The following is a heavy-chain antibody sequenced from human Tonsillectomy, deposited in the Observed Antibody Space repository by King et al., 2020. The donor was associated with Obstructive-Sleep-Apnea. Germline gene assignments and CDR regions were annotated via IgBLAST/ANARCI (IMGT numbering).Heavy chain of an antibody. Sequence: QLVQSGAEVKKPGASVKVSCKASGYTFTSYVLQWVRQAPGQRLEWMGWINAGNGNTKYSQKFQGRVTIYRATSASTAYMELSSLRSEDTAVYYFARELLWTTVTHYGMDVWGQGTTVTVSS. D-gene: IGHD4-17*01. J-gene: IGHJ6*02. CDR3: ARELLWTTVTHYGMDV. CDR1: GYTFTSYV. V-gene: IGHV1-3*01. CDR2: INAGNGNT.